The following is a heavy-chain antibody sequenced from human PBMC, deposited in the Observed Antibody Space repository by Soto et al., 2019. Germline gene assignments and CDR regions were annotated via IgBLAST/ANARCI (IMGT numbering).Heavy chain of an antibody. V-gene: IGHV3-21*01. CDR3: ARVPAEEQCSTTSCYPFAY. CDR1: GFTFSGYS. D-gene: IGHD2-2*01. CDR2: ISGSSSYK. Sequence: PGGSLRLSCAGPGFTFSGYSMNWVRQAPGKGLEWVSSISGSSSYKFYADSVKGRFTISRDNAKNSLYLQMNSLRADDTALYYCARVPAEEQCSTTSCYPFAYWGLGTLVTVSS. J-gene: IGHJ4*02.